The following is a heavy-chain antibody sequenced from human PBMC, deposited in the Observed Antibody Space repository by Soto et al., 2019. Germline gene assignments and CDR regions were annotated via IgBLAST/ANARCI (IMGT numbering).Heavy chain of an antibody. D-gene: IGHD6-19*01. V-gene: IGHV3-23*01. CDR1: GFTFSSYA. J-gene: IGHJ6*02. CDR3: AKDRLSSGWEDYYYGMDV. Sequence: PGGSLRLSCAASGFTFSSYAMSWVRQAPGKGLEWVSGISGSGGSTYYADSVKGRFTISRDNSKNTLYLQMNSLRAEDTAVYYCAKDRLSSGWEDYYYGMDVWGQGTTVTVSS. CDR2: ISGSGGST.